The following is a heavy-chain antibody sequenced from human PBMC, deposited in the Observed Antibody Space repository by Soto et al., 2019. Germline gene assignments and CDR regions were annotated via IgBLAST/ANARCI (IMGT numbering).Heavy chain of an antibody. CDR1: GGSMSSYY. V-gene: IGHV4-4*07. Sequence: XETLSLTCTVAGGSMSSYYWSWIRQPAGKGLEWIGRIYTSGSTNYNPSLKSRVTMSVDTSKNQFSLKLSSVTAADTAVYYCARDRLFHYDFWSGYYFDSWGQGPLVTVSS. J-gene: IGHJ4*02. CDR2: IYTSGST. D-gene: IGHD3-3*01. CDR3: ARDRLFHYDFWSGYYFDS.